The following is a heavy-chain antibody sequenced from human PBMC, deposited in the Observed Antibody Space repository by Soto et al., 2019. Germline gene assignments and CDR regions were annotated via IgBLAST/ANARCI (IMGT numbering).Heavy chain of an antibody. V-gene: IGHV1-18*04. CDR3: ARSDYYGDTGTFEN. CDR2: ISGKNGNT. J-gene: IGHJ4*02. D-gene: IGHD4-17*01. CDR1: GYSFSDFG. Sequence: QVHLVQSGGELKKPGASVKVSCKASGYSFSDFGITWVRQAPGQGLEWMGWISGKNGNTNYAQKVQGRVTLTADTSTSTAYMEMRALTSDDTGIYYCARSDYYGDTGTFENWGQGTPVTVSS.